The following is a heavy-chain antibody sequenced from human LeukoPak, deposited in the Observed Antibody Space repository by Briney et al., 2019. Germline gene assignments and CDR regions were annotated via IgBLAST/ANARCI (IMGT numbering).Heavy chain of an antibody. Sequence: ASVKVSCKASGYTFTGYYMHWVRQAPGQGLEWMGWINPNSGGTNYAQKFQGRVTMTRDTSVSTAYMELSRLRSDDTAVYYCARVRVAPYDYVWGSYRFFDYWGQGTLVTVSS. CDR1: GYTFTGYY. V-gene: IGHV1-2*02. CDR3: ARVRVAPYDYVWGSYRFFDY. D-gene: IGHD3-16*02. J-gene: IGHJ4*02. CDR2: INPNSGGT.